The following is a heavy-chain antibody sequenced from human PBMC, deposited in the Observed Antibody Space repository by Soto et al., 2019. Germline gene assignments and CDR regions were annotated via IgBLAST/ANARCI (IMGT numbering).Heavy chain of an antibody. CDR2: ISSSSSTI. J-gene: IGHJ6*03. CDR1: GFTFSSYS. CDR3: ARAFRVGVVIPGNYYYMDV. V-gene: IGHV3-48*01. D-gene: IGHD3-3*01. Sequence: GGSLRLSCAASGFTFSSYSMNWVRQAPGKGLEWVSYISSSSSTIYYADSVKGRFTISRDNAKNSLYLQMNSLRAEDTAVYYCARAFRVGVVIPGNYYYMDVWGKGTTVTVSS.